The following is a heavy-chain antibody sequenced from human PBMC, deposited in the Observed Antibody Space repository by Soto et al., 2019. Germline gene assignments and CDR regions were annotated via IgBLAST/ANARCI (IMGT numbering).Heavy chain of an antibody. CDR1: GGSISSGDYY. J-gene: IGHJ6*02. CDR3: ATLHYYYHMDV. CDR2: IYHSGSA. V-gene: IGHV4-30-4*01. Sequence: SETLSLTCTVSGGSISSGDYYWTWIRQPPGKGLEWIGYIYHSGSAYYNPSLRSRIIISVDTSDNQFSLILSSVTAADTAVYFCATLHYYYHMDVWGQGTTVTVSS.